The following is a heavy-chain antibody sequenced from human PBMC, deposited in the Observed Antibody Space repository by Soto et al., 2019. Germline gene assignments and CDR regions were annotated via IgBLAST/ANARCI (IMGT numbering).Heavy chain of an antibody. CDR1: GFTVSSNY. V-gene: IGHV3-53*04. CDR2: IYSGGST. Sequence: GGSLRLSCAASGFTVSSNYMSWVRQAPGKGLEWVSVIYSGGSTYYADSVKGRFTISRHNSKNTLYLQMNSLRAEDTAVYYCARGMGYSYGYGNYYYMDVWGKGTTVTVSS. CDR3: ARGMGYSYGYGNYYYMDV. D-gene: IGHD5-18*01. J-gene: IGHJ6*03.